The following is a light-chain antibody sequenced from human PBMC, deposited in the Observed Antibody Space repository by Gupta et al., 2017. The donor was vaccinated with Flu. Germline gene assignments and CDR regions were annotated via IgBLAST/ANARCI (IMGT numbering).Light chain of an antibody. CDR1: QSVRSDY. CDR2: GAS. J-gene: IGKJ1*01. V-gene: IGKV3-20*01. Sequence: EIVLTQSPGTLSLSPGESATLSCRASQSVRSDYLAWYQQKPGQAPRLLIYGASTRATGCPDRFSGTGSGTDFTLTINSLEAEDFAVYYCQQYITSPQTFGQGTTVEIK. CDR3: QQYITSPQT.